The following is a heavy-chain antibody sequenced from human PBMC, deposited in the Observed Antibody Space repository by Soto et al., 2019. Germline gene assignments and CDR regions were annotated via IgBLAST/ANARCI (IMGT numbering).Heavy chain of an antibody. CDR3: VCVSYDSSGYYVDY. V-gene: IGHV3-11*03. CDR2: ISSSSSYT. D-gene: IGHD3-22*01. J-gene: IGHJ4*01. Sequence: EGSLRLSCAASGFTFSDYYMSWIRQAPGKGLEWVSYISSSSSYTNYADSVKGRFTISRDNAKNSLYLQMDSLRAEDTAVYYCVCVSYDSSGYYVDYLGNGTLVTVSS. CDR1: GFTFSDYY.